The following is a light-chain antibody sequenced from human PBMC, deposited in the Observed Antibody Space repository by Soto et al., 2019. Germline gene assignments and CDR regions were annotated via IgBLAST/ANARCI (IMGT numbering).Light chain of an antibody. J-gene: IGKJ1*01. CDR3: QQFDTWPRT. CDR1: QSVSSN. Sequence: EIVMTQSPATLSVSPGERATLSCRASQSVSSNLAWYQQKPGQAPRLLIYGASTRATGILARFSGSGSGTEFTLTISSLQSEDFAVYYCQQFDTWPRTFGQGTKVEIK. CDR2: GAS. V-gene: IGKV3-15*01.